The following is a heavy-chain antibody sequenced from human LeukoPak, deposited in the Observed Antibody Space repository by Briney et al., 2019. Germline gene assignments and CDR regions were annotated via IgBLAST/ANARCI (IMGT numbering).Heavy chain of an antibody. Sequence: ASVRVSCKASGYTFTSYAMHWVRQAPGQRLEWMGWINAGNGNTKYSQEFQGRVTITRDTSASTAYMELSSLRSEDMAVYYCARGVAVAGTGIDYWGQGTLVTVSS. D-gene: IGHD6-19*01. V-gene: IGHV1-3*03. J-gene: IGHJ4*02. CDR2: INAGNGNT. CDR1: GYTFTSYA. CDR3: ARGVAVAGTGIDY.